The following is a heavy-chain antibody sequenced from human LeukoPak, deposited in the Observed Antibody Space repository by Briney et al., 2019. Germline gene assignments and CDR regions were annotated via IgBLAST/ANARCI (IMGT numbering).Heavy chain of an antibody. Sequence: GGSLRLSCAASGFTFSSYAMNWVRQAPGKGLEWISVMSGRGGSTDYADSVKGWFIISRDNSKNTLYLQMNSLRAEDTAVYYCARPAVDTAMVSRFDYWGQGTLVTVSS. CDR1: GFTFSSYA. CDR3: ARPAVDTAMVSRFDY. J-gene: IGHJ4*02. CDR2: MSGRGGST. V-gene: IGHV3-23*01. D-gene: IGHD5-18*01.